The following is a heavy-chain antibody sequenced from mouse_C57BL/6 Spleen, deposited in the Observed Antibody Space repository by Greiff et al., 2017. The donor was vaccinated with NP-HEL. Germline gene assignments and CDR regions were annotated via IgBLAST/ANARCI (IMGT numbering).Heavy chain of an antibody. J-gene: IGHJ3*01. V-gene: IGHV5-12*01. CDR2: ISNGGGST. D-gene: IGHD3-2*02. CDR3: ARHSSDSSGYPFFAY. CDR1: GFTFSDYY. Sequence: EVQLVESGGGLVQPGGSLKLSCAASGFTFSDYYMYWVRQTPEKRLEWVAYISNGGGSTYYPDTVKGRFTISRYNAKNTLYLQMSRLKSEDTAMYYCARHSSDSSGYPFFAYWGQGTLVTVSA.